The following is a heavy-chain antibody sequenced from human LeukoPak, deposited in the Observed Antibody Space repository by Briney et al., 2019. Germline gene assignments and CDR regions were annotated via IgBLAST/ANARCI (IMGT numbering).Heavy chain of an antibody. D-gene: IGHD4-17*01. J-gene: IGHJ4*02. CDR1: GFTVSSNY. Sequence: GGSLRLSCAASGFTVSSNYMSWVRQAPGKGLEWVSVIYSGGNTYYADSVKGRFTISRDNSKNTLYLQMNSLRAEDTAVYYCARGIGSTVFFDYWGQGTLVTVSS. CDR3: ARGIGSTVFFDY. V-gene: IGHV3-53*01. CDR2: IYSGGNT.